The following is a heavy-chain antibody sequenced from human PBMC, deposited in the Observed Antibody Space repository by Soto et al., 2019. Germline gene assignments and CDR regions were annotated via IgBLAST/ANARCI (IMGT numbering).Heavy chain of an antibody. CDR3: ARDGMGYCGGDCYSPWFDP. CDR1: GGTFSSYA. Sequence: ASVKVSCKASGGTFSSYAISWVRQAPGQGLEWMGGIIPIFGTANYAQKFQGRVTITADESTSTAYMELSSLRSEDTAVYYCARDGMGYCGGDCYSPWFDPWGQGTLVTVSS. CDR2: IIPIFGTA. V-gene: IGHV1-69*13. D-gene: IGHD2-21*02. J-gene: IGHJ5*02.